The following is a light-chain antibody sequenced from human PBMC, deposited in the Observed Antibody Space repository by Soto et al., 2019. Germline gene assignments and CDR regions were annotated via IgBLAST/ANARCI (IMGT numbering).Light chain of an antibody. J-gene: IGKJ5*01. CDR1: QSVSSN. CDR2: GAS. V-gene: IGKV3D-15*01. CDR3: QQYNNWPPIT. Sequence: EIVMTQSPATLSVSPGERANLSCRASQSVSSNLAWYQQKPGQAPRLLIYGASTRATGTPARIRGSGAGTKFTLTISSLQSEDSALYYCQQYNNWPPITFGQGTRLEIK.